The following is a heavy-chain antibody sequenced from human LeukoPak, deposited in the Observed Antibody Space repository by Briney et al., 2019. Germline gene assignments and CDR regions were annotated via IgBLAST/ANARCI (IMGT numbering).Heavy chain of an antibody. D-gene: IGHD6-13*01. CDR1: GFTFSSYA. CDR3: AKQGGSSWYKYYFDY. J-gene: IGHJ4*02. CDR2: ISGSGGST. Sequence: GGSLRLSCAASGFTFSSYAMSWVRQAPGKGLEWVPAISGSGGSTYYADSVKGRFTISRDNSKNTLYLQMNSLRAEDTAVYYCAKQGGSSWYKYYFDYWGQGTLVTVSS. V-gene: IGHV3-23*01.